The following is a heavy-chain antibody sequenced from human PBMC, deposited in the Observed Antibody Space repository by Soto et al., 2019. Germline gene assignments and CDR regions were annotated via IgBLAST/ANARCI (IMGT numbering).Heavy chain of an antibody. D-gene: IGHD3-22*01. J-gene: IGHJ6*01. CDR3: ARDQRLPVFFYYSSAHSPGLYYYGMAG. Sequence: SVKVSCKASGGTFSSYAISWVRQAPLQGLEWMGGIIPIFGTANYAQKFQGRVTITADESKSTAYMELSSLRSEDTAVYDCARDQRLPVFFYYSSAHSPGLYYYGMAGWGQGTTVTVSS. CDR2: IIPIFGTA. V-gene: IGHV1-69*13. CDR1: GGTFSSYA.